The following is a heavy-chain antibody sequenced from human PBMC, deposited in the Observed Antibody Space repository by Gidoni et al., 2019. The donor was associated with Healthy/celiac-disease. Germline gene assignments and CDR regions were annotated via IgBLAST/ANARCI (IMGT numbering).Heavy chain of an antibody. CDR3: ARTRTTVTEDFDY. CDR2: IYHSGST. CDR1: GYSISSGYY. Sequence: QVQLQESGPGLVKPSETLSLTCAVSGYSISSGYYWGWIRQPPGKGLEWIGSIYHSGSTYYNPTLKSRVTISVDTSKNQFSLKLSSVTAADTAVYYCARTRTTVTEDFDYWGQGTLVTVSS. J-gene: IGHJ4*02. V-gene: IGHV4-38-2*01. D-gene: IGHD4-4*01.